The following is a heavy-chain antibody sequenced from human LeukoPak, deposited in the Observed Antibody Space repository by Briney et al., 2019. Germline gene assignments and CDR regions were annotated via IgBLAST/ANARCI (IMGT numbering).Heavy chain of an antibody. Sequence: KPSETLSLTCTVSGGSINSYYWSWIRQPPGKGLEWIGYIYYSGSTNYNPSLKSRVTISVDTSKNQFSLKLSSVTAADTAVYFCAGGVADYGDSYYFDYWGQGTLVAVSS. CDR3: AGGVADYGDSYYFDY. CDR2: IYYSGST. CDR1: GGSINSYY. V-gene: IGHV4-59*01. J-gene: IGHJ4*02. D-gene: IGHD4-17*01.